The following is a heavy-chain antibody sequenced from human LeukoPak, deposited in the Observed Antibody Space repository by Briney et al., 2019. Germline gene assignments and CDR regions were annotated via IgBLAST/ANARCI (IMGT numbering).Heavy chain of an antibody. Sequence: GGSLRLSCAASGFTFRTYSMNWVRQAPGKGLEWVSYISSSGTPIYYADSVKGRFSLSRDNAKNSMYLQMNSLRHEDTAVYYCARSSYYYGSGSYPDYWGQGTLVTVSS. CDR3: ARSSYYYGSGSYPDY. J-gene: IGHJ4*02. V-gene: IGHV3-48*02. D-gene: IGHD3-10*01. CDR1: GFTFRTYS. CDR2: ISSSGTPI.